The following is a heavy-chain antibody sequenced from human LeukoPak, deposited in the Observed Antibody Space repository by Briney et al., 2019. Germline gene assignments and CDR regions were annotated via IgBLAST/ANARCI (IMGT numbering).Heavy chain of an antibody. V-gene: IGHV3-21*01. Sequence: KPGGSLRLSCAASGFTFSSYSMNWVRQAPGKGLEWVSSISSSSSYIYYADSVKGRFTISRDNAKNSLYPQMNSLRAEDTAVYYCARDLAANHFTTGKDVWGKGTTVTVSS. CDR2: ISSSSSYI. D-gene: IGHD6-13*01. CDR3: ARDLAANHFTTGKDV. CDR1: GFTFSSYS. J-gene: IGHJ6*04.